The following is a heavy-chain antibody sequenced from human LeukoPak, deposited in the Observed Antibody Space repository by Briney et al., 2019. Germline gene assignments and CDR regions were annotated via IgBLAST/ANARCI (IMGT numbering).Heavy chain of an antibody. CDR3: AREGNSGYYGYGRYYYYMDV. J-gene: IGHJ6*03. V-gene: IGHV3-74*01. CDR1: GFTFSSYW. CDR2: INSDGSST. D-gene: IGHD5-12*01. Sequence: GGSLRLPCAASGFTFSSYWMHWVRQAPGKGLVWVSRINSDGSSTSYADSVKGRFTISRDNAKNTLYLQMNSLRAEDTAVYYCAREGNSGYYGYGRYYYYMDVWGKGTTVTVSS.